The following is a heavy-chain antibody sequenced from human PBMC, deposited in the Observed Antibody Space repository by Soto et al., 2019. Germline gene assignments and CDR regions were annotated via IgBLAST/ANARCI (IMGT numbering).Heavy chain of an antibody. J-gene: IGHJ4*02. CDR3: ARDWELGY. D-gene: IGHD1-7*01. Sequence: QVQLVQSGAEVEKPGASVKVSCKASGYTFTSFYIHWVRQAPGQGLEWVALISPSGDSTTYAQKFQGRVTVTRDTSTSTGYMELSSLRSEDTAVYSCARDWELGYWCKGTLVTVSS. CDR2: ISPSGDST. V-gene: IGHV1-46*01. CDR1: GYTFTSFY.